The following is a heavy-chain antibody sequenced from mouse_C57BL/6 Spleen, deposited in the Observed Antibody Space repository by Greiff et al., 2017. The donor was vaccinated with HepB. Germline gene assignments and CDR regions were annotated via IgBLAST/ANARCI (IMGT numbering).Heavy chain of an antibody. CDR2: IYPGDGDT. CDR3: AREGWLLTWFAY. V-gene: IGHV1-82*01. J-gene: IGHJ3*01. Sequence: VKLQESGPELVKPGASVKISCKASGYAFSSSWMNWVKQRPGKGLEWIGRIYPGDGDTNYNGKFKGKATLTADKSSSTAYMQLSSLTSEDSAVYFCAREGWLLTWFAYWGQGTLVTVSA. D-gene: IGHD2-3*01. CDR1: GYAFSSSW.